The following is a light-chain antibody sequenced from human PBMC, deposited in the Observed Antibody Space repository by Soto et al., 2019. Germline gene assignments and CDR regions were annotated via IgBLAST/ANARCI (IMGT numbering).Light chain of an antibody. CDR2: DAY. V-gene: IGKV1-33*01. CDR3: QQYENPHT. Sequence: DIQXTHIQHPLPARLGYRVTTTCQASQNINKYLNRYKQKTGRXPXXXIYDAYNSEAGATSRFRGSGSGTDFTFTRRRLQIEDSATYYCQQYENPHTFGQGTRLEI. CDR1: QNINKY. J-gene: IGKJ5*01.